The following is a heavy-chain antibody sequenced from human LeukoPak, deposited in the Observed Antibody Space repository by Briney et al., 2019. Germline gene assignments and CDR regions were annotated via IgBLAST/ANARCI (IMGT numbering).Heavy chain of an antibody. CDR2: IYYSGST. CDR1: GGSISSYY. Sequence: PSETLSLTCTVSGGSISSYYWSWIRQPPGKGQEWIGYIYYSGSTNYNPSLKSRVTISVDTSKNQFSPKLSSVTAADTAVYYCAREASGAGTIDYWGQGTLVTVSS. J-gene: IGHJ4*02. CDR3: AREASGAGTIDY. D-gene: IGHD6-19*01. V-gene: IGHV4-59*01.